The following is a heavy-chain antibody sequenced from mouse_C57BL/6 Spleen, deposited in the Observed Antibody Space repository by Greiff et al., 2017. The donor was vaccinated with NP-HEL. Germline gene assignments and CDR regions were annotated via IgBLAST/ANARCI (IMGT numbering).Heavy chain of an antibody. D-gene: IGHD1-3*01. J-gene: IGHJ2*01. CDR2: IYPRSGNT. V-gene: IGHV1-81*01. CDR1: GYTFTSYG. Sequence: QVQLKESGAELARPGASVKLSCKASGYTFTSYGISWVKQRTGQGLEWIGEIYPRSGNTYYNEKFKGKATLTADKSSSTAYMELRSLTSEDSAVYFCARRESKDYFDYWGQGTTLTVSS. CDR3: ARRESKDYFDY.